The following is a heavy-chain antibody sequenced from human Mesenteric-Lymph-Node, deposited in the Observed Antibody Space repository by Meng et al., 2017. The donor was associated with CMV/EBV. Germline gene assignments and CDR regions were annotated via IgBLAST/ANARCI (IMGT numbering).Heavy chain of an antibody. Sequence: GESLKISCAASGFTFSNYWMSWVRQAPGKGLEWVANIKQDGSEKYYVDSVKGRFTISRDNAKNSLYLQMNSLRAEDTAVYYCARVSTYDFWSRGYGMDVWGQGTTVTVSS. CDR1: GFTFSNYW. CDR2: IKQDGSEK. CDR3: ARVSTYDFWSRGYGMDV. V-gene: IGHV3-7*01. D-gene: IGHD3-3*01. J-gene: IGHJ6*02.